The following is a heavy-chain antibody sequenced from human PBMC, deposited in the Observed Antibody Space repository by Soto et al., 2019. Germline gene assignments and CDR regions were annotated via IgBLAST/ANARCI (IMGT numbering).Heavy chain of an antibody. CDR1: GGSISSSSYY. J-gene: IGHJ4*02. V-gene: IGHV4-39*01. CDR2: IYYSGST. CDR3: ARHTPAISISDH. Sequence: LSLTCTVSGGSISSSSYYWGWIRQPPGKGLEWIGSIYYSGSTYYNPSLKSRVTISVDTSKNQFSLKLSSVAAADTAVYYCARHTPAISISDHWGQGTLVTVSS. D-gene: IGHD2-15*01.